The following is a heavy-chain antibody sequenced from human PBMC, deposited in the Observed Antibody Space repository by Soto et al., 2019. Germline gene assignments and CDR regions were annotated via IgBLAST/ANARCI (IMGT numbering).Heavy chain of an antibody. CDR1: GGSIGTYY. Sequence: QVQLQESGPGLVKPSETLSLTCTVSGGSIGTYYWSWIRQPPGKGLEWIGYIYYRGNTDYNPSLKSRVTISLDTPKNQFSLKLSSVTAAETAVYYCARHPGYYDILTGYTTYYFDYWGQGILVTVSS. J-gene: IGHJ4*02. V-gene: IGHV4-59*08. D-gene: IGHD3-9*01. CDR2: IYYRGNT. CDR3: ARHPGYYDILTGYTTYYFDY.